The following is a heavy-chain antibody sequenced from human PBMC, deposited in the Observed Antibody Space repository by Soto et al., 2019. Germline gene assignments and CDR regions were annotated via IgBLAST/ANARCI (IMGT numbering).Heavy chain of an antibody. J-gene: IGHJ4*02. D-gene: IGHD2-2*01. V-gene: IGHV4-34*01. CDR3: ARGRHFYAIDY. CDR2: INYSGST. Sequence: SETLSLTCAVSGTSFSGYYWSWIRQPPEKGLEWVAEINYSGSTNYNPSLKSRVTISVDTSKNQFSLKVNSVTAADTAVYYCARGRHFYAIDYWGQGTLVTVSS. CDR1: GTSFSGYY.